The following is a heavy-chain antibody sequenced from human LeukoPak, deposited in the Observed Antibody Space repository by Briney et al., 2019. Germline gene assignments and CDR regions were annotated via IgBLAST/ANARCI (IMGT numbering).Heavy chain of an antibody. Sequence: ASVKVSCKASGGTFSSYGISWVRQAPGQGLEWMGWISAYNGNTNYAQKLQGRITMTTDTSTSTAYMELRSLRSDDTAVYYCARDIYSSSWYSYYGMDVWGQGTTVTVSS. CDR3: ARDIYSSSWYSYYGMDV. V-gene: IGHV1-18*01. D-gene: IGHD6-13*01. CDR1: GGTFSSYG. J-gene: IGHJ6*02. CDR2: ISAYNGNT.